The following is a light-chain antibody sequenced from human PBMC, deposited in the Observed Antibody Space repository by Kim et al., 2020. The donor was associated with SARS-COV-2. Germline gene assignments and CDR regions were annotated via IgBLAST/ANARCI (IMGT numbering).Light chain of an antibody. V-gene: IGKV3-11*01. J-gene: IGKJ2*01. CDR1: QSVSSY. CDR2: DAS. CDR3: QQRSNWSPVT. Sequence: LSPGERATLSCRASQSVSSYLAWYQQKPGQAPRLLIYDASTRATGIPARFSGSGSGTDFTLTISSLEPEDFAVYYCQQRSNWSPVTFGQGTKLEI.